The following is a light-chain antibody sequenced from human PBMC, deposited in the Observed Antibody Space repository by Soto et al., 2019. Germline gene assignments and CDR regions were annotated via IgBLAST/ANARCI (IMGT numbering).Light chain of an antibody. CDR1: SSDVGGYNY. Sequence: QSALTQPRSVSGSPGQSVTISCTGTSSDVGGYNYVYWYQHHPGKGPKLLIYDVSKRASGVPDGFSGTKSGNTASLAISRLQAEDESYYFCSSYAGSYYVFGTGTKLTV. CDR2: DVS. J-gene: IGLJ1*01. V-gene: IGLV2-11*01. CDR3: SSYAGSYYV.